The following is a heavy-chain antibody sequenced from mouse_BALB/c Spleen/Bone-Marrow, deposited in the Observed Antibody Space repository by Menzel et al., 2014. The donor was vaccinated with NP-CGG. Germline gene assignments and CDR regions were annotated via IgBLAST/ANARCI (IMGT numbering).Heavy chain of an antibody. CDR3: ARGGGAYYGNYWFAY. CDR2: ISSGGSYT. Sequence: EVQLVESGGDLVKPGGSLKLSCAASGFTFSSYGMSWVRQTPDKRLGWVATISSGGSYTYYPDSVKGRFTISRDNAKNTLYLQMSSLKSEDTAMYYCARGGGAYYGNYWFAYWGQGTLVTVSA. D-gene: IGHD2-10*01. J-gene: IGHJ3*01. V-gene: IGHV5-6*01. CDR1: GFTFSSYG.